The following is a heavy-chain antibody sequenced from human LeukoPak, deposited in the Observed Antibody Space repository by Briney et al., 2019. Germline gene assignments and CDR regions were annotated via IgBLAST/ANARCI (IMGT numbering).Heavy chain of an antibody. D-gene: IGHD1-20*01. Sequence: GGSLRLSCGASGFTFSSYNMNWVRQAPGKGLECVSYISSSSSTIYYADSVKGRFTISRDNAKNSLYLQMNSLRAEDTAVYYCVSGNNCNYWGQGTLVTVSS. CDR2: ISSSSSTI. V-gene: IGHV3-48*01. J-gene: IGHJ4*02. CDR1: GFTFSSYN. CDR3: VSGNNCNY.